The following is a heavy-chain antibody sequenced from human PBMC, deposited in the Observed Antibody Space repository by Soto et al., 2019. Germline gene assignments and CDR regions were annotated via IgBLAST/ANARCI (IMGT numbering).Heavy chain of an antibody. CDR1: GFSLTTRGVG. CDR2: IYWDDDK. V-gene: IGHV2-5*02. D-gene: IGHD3-3*01. J-gene: IGHJ4*02. Sequence: QITLNESGPTQVKPRQTLTLTCTFFGFSLTTRGVGVGWIRPSPGKAPEWLALIYWDDDKRYSPSLKSRLTTTKDTSKNQVVLTMADLDPADTATYYCAHRVLRTVFGLVTPTAIYFDFWAQGTPVSFSS. CDR3: AHRVLRTVFGLVTPTAIYFDF.